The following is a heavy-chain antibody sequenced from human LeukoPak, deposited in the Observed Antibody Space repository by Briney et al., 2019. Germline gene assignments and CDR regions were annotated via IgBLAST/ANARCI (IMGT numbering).Heavy chain of an antibody. CDR2: INHSGST. J-gene: IGHJ5*02. CDR3: ARGSIVVVPAATNWFDP. Sequence: SETLSLTCTVSGGSISSGDYYWSWIRQPPGKGLEWIGEINHSGSTNYNPSLKSRVTISVDTSKNQFSLKLSSVTAADTAVYYCARGSIVVVPAATNWFDPWGQGTLVTVSS. CDR1: GGSISSGDYY. V-gene: IGHV4-39*07. D-gene: IGHD2-2*01.